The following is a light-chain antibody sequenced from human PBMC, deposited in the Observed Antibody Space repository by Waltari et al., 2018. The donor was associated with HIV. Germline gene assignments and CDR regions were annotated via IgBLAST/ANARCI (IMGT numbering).Light chain of an antibody. CDR3: QQYGTSPYT. CDR1: QSVSSNY. V-gene: IGKV3-20*01. CDR2: AAS. Sequence: ENVLTQSPGTLSLSPGVRATLSCRASQSVSSNYLTWYQQRPGQAPRLLIYAASTRATAIPDRFSGSGSGTDFTLTISRLEPEDFAVYYCQQYGTSPYTFGQGTKVEI. J-gene: IGKJ2*01.